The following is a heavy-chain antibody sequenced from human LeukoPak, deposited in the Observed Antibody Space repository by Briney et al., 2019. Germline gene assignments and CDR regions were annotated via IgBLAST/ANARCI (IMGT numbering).Heavy chain of an antibody. CDR2: IHHSGSS. CDR1: GDSISSGYY. CDR3: ARPGFEQQGGWFDP. J-gene: IGHJ5*02. V-gene: IGHV4-38-2*02. Sequence: SETLSLTCTVSGDSISSGYYWGWIRQPPGRGLEWIGSIHHSGSSYYNPSLKSRVTISVDTSKNQFSLKLSSVTAADTAVYYCARPGFEQQGGWFDPWGQGTLVTVSS. D-gene: IGHD6-13*01.